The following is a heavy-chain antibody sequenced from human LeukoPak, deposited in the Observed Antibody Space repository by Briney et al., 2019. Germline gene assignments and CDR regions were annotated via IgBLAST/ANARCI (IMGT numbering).Heavy chain of an antibody. CDR2: IDTRTGDS. Sequence: ASVTVSFTSSAYFFTVYYMHWVRQAPGQGLEGVGGIDTRTGDSKYAQKFQGRGTITRDTEYGKAYMEVRRERYDDTAVYYCASEAFCDGVSCSVHRVASWGPGTLVTVSS. D-gene: IGHD2/OR15-2a*01. CDR1: AYFFTVYY. CDR3: ASEAFCDGVSCSVHRVAS. V-gene: IGHV1-2*02. J-gene: IGHJ4*02.